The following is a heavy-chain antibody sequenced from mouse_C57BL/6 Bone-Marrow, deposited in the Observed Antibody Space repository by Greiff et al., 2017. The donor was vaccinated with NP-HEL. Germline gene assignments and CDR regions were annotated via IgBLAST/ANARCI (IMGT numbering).Heavy chain of an antibody. Sequence: VQLQQSVAELVRPGASVKLSCTASGFTIKNTYMHWVKQRPEQGLEWIGRIDPANGNTKYAPKFQGKATITADTSSNTAYLQLSSLTSEDTAIYYCARNYYYAPCAYWGQGTLVTVSA. V-gene: IGHV14-3*01. CDR2: IDPANGNT. CDR3: ARNYYYAPCAY. CDR1: GFTIKNTY. J-gene: IGHJ3*01. D-gene: IGHD1-1*01.